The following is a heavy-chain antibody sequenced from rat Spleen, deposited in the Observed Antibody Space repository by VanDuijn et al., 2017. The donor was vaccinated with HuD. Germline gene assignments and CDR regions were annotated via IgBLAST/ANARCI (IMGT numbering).Heavy chain of an antibody. Sequence: EVQLVESGGTLVQPGRSLKLSCAASGFTFSDYGMAWVRQAPTKGLEWVASISFDGGSTYYRDPVKGRFTISRDNAKNTLYLQMESLRSEDTATYFCTTRGDSPPFPFWGHGTLVTVSS. CDR3: TTRGDSPPFPF. D-gene: IGHD3-1*01. CDR2: ISFDGGST. CDR1: GFTFSDYG. V-gene: IGHV5-29*01. J-gene: IGHJ3*01.